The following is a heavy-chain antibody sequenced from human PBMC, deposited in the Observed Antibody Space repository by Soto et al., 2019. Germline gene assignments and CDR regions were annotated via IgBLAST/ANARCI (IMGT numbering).Heavy chain of an antibody. J-gene: IGHJ6*02. Sequence: QVQLVQSGAEVKKPGSSVKVSCKASGGTFSSYAISWVRQAPGQGLEWMGGIIPIFGTANYAQKFQGRVTNTADESTSTAYMELCSLRSEDTAVYYCARVESSKWLSKYGMDVWGQGTTVTVSS. D-gene: IGHD3-22*01. CDR2: IIPIFGTA. CDR3: ARVESSKWLSKYGMDV. V-gene: IGHV1-69*01. CDR1: GGTFSSYA.